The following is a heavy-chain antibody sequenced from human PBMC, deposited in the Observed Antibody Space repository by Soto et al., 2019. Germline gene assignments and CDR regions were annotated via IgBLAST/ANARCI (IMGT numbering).Heavy chain of an antibody. CDR1: GFTFNSYA. CDR3: AKIRGSGSYYIFDH. CDR2: ISDSGGST. Sequence: PVGSLRLSCAASGFTFNSYAMSWVRQAPGKGLEWVSGISDSGGSTYYADSVKGRFTISRDNSKNTLYLQMNSLRADDTAVYFCAKIRGSGSYYIFDHWGQGTQVTVSS. J-gene: IGHJ4*02. D-gene: IGHD3-10*01. V-gene: IGHV3-23*01.